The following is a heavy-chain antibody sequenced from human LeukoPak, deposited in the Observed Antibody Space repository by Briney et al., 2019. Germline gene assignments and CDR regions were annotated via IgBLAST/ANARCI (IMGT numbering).Heavy chain of an antibody. Sequence: SQTLSLTCTVSGGSISGGSFYWTWIRQPAGKGLEWIGRIYASGSTNYNSSLKSRVTISVDTSKNQFSLRLSSVTAADTAVYYCARHASLNWNRQQTSPDYWGQGTLVTVSS. D-gene: IGHD1-20*01. V-gene: IGHV4-61*02. CDR3: ARHASLNWNRQQTSPDY. J-gene: IGHJ4*02. CDR1: GGSISGGSFY. CDR2: IYASGST.